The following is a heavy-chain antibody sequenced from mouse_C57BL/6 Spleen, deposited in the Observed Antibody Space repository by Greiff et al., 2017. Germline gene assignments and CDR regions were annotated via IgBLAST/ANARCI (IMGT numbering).Heavy chain of an antibody. Sequence: EVKLMESGPGLVKPSQSLSLTCSVTGYSITSGYYWNWIRQFPGNKLEWMGYISYDGSNNYNPSLKNRISITRDTSKNQFFLKLNSVTTEDTATYYCARDYGSQGYFDVWGTGTTVTVSS. CDR1: GYSITSGYY. J-gene: IGHJ1*03. V-gene: IGHV3-6*01. CDR2: ISYDGSN. D-gene: IGHD1-1*01. CDR3: ARDYGSQGYFDV.